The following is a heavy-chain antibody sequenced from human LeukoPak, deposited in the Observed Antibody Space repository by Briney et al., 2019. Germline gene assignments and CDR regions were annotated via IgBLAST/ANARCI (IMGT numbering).Heavy chain of an antibody. D-gene: IGHD3-10*01. CDR3: ARDKFYYGSGSYSGYYMDV. V-gene: IGHV1-18*01. Sequence: ASVNVSCKASGYPFTSYGISWVRQAPGQGLEWMGWISAYNGDTNYAQKIQGRVTMTTDTSTTTAYMELSSLRSEDTAVYYCARDKFYYGSGSYSGYYMDVWGKGTTVTVSS. CDR2: ISAYNGDT. J-gene: IGHJ6*03. CDR1: GYPFTSYG.